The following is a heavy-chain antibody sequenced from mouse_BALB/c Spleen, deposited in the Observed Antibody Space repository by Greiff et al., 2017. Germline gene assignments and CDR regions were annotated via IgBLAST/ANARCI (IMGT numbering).Heavy chain of an antibody. CDR1: GFSLTSYG. CDR3: ARKNYGQYFDV. D-gene: IGHD1-2*01. Sequence: QVQLQQSGPGLVQPSQSLSITCTVSGFSLTSYGVHWVRQSPGKGLEWLGVIWSGGSTDYNAAFISRLSISKDNSKSQVFFKMNSLQANDTAIYYCARKNYGQYFDVWGAGTTVTVSS. CDR2: IWSGGST. J-gene: IGHJ1*01. V-gene: IGHV2-2*02.